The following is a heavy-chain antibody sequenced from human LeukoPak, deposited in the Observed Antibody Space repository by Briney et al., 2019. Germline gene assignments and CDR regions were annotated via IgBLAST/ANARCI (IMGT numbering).Heavy chain of an antibody. V-gene: IGHV3-11*04. Sequence: KPGGSLRLSCAASGFTFSDYYMSWIRQAPGKGLEWVSYISSSGSTIYYADSVKGRFTISRDNAKNSLYLQMNSLRAEDTAVYYCAKDPDYYDSSAGGYWGQGTLVTVSS. CDR2: ISSSGSTI. D-gene: IGHD3-22*01. J-gene: IGHJ4*02. CDR3: AKDPDYYDSSAGGY. CDR1: GFTFSDYY.